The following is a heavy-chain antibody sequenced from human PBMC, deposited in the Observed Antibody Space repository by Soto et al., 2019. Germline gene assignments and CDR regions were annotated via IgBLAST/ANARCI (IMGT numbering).Heavy chain of an antibody. CDR2: IYWNDDK. CDR1: GFSLTTSGVG. V-gene: IGHV2-5*01. Sequence: QITLKESGPTLGKPTQTLTLTCTFSGFSLTTSGVGVGWIRQPPGKAPEWLALIYWNDDKRYSPSLRSRLTIPKGTSKNQVVLTMTDMDPVDTATYYCAYRLASRGSFDYWCQGSLVAVSS. CDR3: AYRLASRGSFDY. J-gene: IGHJ4*02.